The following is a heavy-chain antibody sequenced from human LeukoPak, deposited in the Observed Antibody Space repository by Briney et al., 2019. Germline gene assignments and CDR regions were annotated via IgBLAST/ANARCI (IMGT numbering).Heavy chain of an antibody. CDR1: GYTFTGYY. V-gene: IGHV1-18*04. J-gene: IGHJ4*02. CDR2: ISAYNGNT. D-gene: IGHD6-13*01. Sequence: ASVKVSCKASGYTFTGYYMHWVRQAPGQGLEWMGWISAYNGNTNYAQKLQGRVTMTTDTSTSTAYMELRSLRSDDTAVYYCARSLSGSSSWYSIDYWGQGTLVTVSS. CDR3: ARSLSGSSSWYSIDY.